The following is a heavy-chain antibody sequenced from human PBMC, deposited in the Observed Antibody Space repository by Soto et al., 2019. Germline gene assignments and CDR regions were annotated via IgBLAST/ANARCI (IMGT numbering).Heavy chain of an antibody. V-gene: IGHV3-33*01. CDR3: VRGDNWNDEASDY. CDR1: GFMFSNHG. CDR2: IWSDGNNR. J-gene: IGHJ4*02. D-gene: IGHD1-1*01. Sequence: QVQLVESGGGVVQPGRSLRLSCAASGFMFSNHGMHWVRQAPGKGLEWVAVIWSDGNNRYYADSLKGRFTISRDNSKNTLYLQMNSLRADDTAVYYCVRGDNWNDEASDYWGQGTLVTVSS.